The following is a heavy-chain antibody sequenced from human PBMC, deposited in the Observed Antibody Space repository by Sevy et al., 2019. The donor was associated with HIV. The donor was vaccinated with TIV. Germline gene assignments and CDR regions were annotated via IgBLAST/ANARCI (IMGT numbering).Heavy chain of an antibody. D-gene: IGHD3-9*01. CDR1: GFTFNKYN. V-gene: IGHV3-21*01. Sequence: GGSLRLSCAASGFTFNKYNMIWVRQAPGKGLEWVSFISSGSNYINYADSVRGRFTTSRDNAKNSLNLQMNTLRAEDTAVYYCAGEDWVRDWGQGTLVTVSS. CDR3: AGEDWVRD. J-gene: IGHJ4*02. CDR2: ISSGSNYI.